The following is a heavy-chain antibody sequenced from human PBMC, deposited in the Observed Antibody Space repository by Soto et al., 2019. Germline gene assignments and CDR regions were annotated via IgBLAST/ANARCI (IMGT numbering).Heavy chain of an antibody. D-gene: IGHD2-15*01. J-gene: IGHJ5*02. CDR3: ARDRGYCSGGSCYTNWFDP. Sequence: PSEALSVTCTVSGGSISRGDYYWSWIRQPPGKGLEWIGYIYYSGSTYYNPSLKSRVTISVDTSKNQFSLKLSSVTAADTAVYYCARDRGYCSGGSCYTNWFDPWGQGTQVTVSS. V-gene: IGHV4-30-4*01. CDR2: IYYSGST. CDR1: GGSISRGDYY.